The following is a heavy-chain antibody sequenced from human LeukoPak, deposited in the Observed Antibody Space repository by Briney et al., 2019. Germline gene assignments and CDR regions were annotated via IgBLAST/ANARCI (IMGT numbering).Heavy chain of an antibody. CDR1: GGSISSYY. CDR3: ARGRDYDFWSGYYRAFDI. V-gene: IGHV4-4*07. J-gene: IGHJ3*02. CDR2: IYTSGST. Sequence: PSETLSLTCTVSGGSISSYYWSWIRQPAGKGLEWIGRIYTSGSTNYNPSLKSRVTMSVDTSKNQFSLKLSSVTAADTAVYYCARGRDYDFWSGYYRAFDIWGQGTMVTVSS. D-gene: IGHD3-3*01.